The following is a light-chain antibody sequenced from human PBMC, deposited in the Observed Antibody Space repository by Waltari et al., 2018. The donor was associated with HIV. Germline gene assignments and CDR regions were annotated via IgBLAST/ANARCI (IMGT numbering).Light chain of an antibody. J-gene: IGLJ2*01. CDR3: SAWDDNVNAL. V-gene: IGLV1-44*01. Sequence: QSVLTQPPSASGTPGQRVTISCSGSRSNFGSNNVNWYQQLPGTAPKLVIYSNNQRPSGVPDRFSGSKSGTSASLAISGLQSEDEADYYCSAWDDNVNALFGGGTRLTVV. CDR2: SNN. CDR1: RSNFGSNN.